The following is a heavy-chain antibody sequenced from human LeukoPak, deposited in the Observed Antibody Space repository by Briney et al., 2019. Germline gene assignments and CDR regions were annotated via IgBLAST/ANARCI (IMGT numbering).Heavy chain of an antibody. CDR2: INQSGST. CDR3: ARGRGRFDY. J-gene: IGHJ4*02. CDR1: GGSFSGYY. V-gene: IGHV4-34*01. Sequence: SETLSLTCAVHGGSFSGYYWTWIRQPPGKGLEWIGEINQSGSTNHNPSLKSRVTISVDTSKSQFSLKLSSVTAADTAVYFCARGRGRFDYWGQGALVTVSS. D-gene: IGHD3-16*01.